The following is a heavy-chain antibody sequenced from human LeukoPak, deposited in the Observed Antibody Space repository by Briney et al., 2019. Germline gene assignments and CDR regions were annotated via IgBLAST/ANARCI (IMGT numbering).Heavy chain of an antibody. Sequence: GGSLRLSCVASGFTLSGYNMNWVRQAPGKGLEWVSSSSSSGSYTYYGDSVKGRFTISRDNAKNSLDLQMDSLRAEVTAVYYCARGDSSSWYGGYGLDVWGQGTTVTVSS. CDR3: ARGDSSSWYGGYGLDV. CDR1: GFTLSGYN. D-gene: IGHD6-13*01. J-gene: IGHJ6*02. CDR2: SSSSGSYT. V-gene: IGHV3-21*01.